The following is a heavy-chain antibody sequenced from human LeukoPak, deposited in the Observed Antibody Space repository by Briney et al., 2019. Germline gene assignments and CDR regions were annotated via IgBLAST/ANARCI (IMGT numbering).Heavy chain of an antibody. CDR3: ASYSYGYYFDY. D-gene: IGHD5-18*01. J-gene: IGHJ4*02. Sequence: SETLSLTCTVSGGSISSSSYYWGWIRQPPGKGLEWIGSIYYSGSTNYNPSLKSRVTISVDTSKNQFSLKLSSVTAADTAVYYCASYSYGYYFDYWGQGTLVTVSS. CDR1: GGSISSSSYY. CDR2: IYYSGST. V-gene: IGHV4-39*07.